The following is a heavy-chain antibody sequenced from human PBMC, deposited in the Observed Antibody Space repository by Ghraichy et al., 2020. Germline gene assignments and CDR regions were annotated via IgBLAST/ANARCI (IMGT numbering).Heavy chain of an antibody. CDR1: GGSISSGGYY. J-gene: IGHJ6*02. D-gene: IGHD6-13*01. CDR2: IYYSGST. CDR3: AREKGIAADYYGMDV. V-gene: IGHV4-31*03. Sequence: SETLSLTCTVSGGSISSGGYYWSWIRQHPGKGLEWIGYIYYSGSTYYNPSLKSRVTISVDTSKNQFSLKLSSVTAADTAVYYCAREKGIAADYYGMDVWGQGTTVTVSS.